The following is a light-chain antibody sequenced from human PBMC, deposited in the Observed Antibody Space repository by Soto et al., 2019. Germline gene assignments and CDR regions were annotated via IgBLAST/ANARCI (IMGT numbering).Light chain of an antibody. CDR3: QQYNDWPRT. V-gene: IGKV3-15*01. Sequence: EIVMTQSPATLSVSPGEGATLSCRARQSVSSTLAWYQQKPGQAPRLLIYGASTRATGIPARFSGSGSGTEFALSISSLQSEDFAVYYCQQYNDWPRTFGQGTKVEIK. CDR1: QSVSST. J-gene: IGKJ1*01. CDR2: GAS.